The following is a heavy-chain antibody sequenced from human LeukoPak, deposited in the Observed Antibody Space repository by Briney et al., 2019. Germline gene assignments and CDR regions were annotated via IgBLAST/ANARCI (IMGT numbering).Heavy chain of an antibody. CDR1: GFTFSDYY. V-gene: IGHV3-11*01. Sequence: GGSLRLSCAASGFTFSDYYMSWIRQAPGKGLEWVSYISSGSTIYYADSVKGRFTISRDNAKNSLYLQMNSLRAEDTAVYYCAREGLPGPPGYWGQGTLVTVSS. D-gene: IGHD3/OR15-3a*01. J-gene: IGHJ4*02. CDR2: ISSGSTI. CDR3: AREGLPGPPGY.